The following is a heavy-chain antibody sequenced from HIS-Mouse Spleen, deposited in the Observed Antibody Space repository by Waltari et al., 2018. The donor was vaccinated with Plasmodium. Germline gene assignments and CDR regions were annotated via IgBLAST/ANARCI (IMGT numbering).Heavy chain of an antibody. CDR2: IKQDGSEK. V-gene: IGHV3-7*03. CDR1: GFTFSSYW. Sequence: EVQLVESGGGLVQPGGSLRLSCAASGFTFSSYWMSGVRQAPGKGLEWVANIKQDGSEKYYVDSVKGRFTISRDNAKNSLYLQMNSLKTEDTAVYYCTTGLGAFDIWGQGTMVTVSS. J-gene: IGHJ3*02. CDR3: TTGLGAFDI.